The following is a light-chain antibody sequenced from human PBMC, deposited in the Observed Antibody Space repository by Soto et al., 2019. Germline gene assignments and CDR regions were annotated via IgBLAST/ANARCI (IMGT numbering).Light chain of an antibody. J-gene: IGKJ3*01. V-gene: IGKV1-27*01. CDR1: QGIYNY. CDR3: QQCNSAPFT. CDR2: AAS. Sequence: DTQMTQSPSSLSASVGDRVTITCRASQGIYNYLAWYQQKPGKVPKILIYAASSLVSGVPSRFSGSGSGTDFTLTISSLQTEDVATYYCQQCNSAPFTFGPGTKVDIK.